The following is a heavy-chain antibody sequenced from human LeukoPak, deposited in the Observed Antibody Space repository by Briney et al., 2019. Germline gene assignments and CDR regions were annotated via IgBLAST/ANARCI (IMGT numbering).Heavy chain of an antibody. CDR1: GYSISSGYY. CDR2: IYHSGST. V-gene: IGHV4-38-2*01. Sequence: PSETLSLTCAVSGYSISSGYYWGWIRQPPGKGLEWIGSIYHSGSTYYNPSLKSRVTISVDTSKNQFSLKLSSVTAADTAVYYCARGNNPISSLDYWGQGTLVTVSS. CDR3: ARGNNPISSLDY. D-gene: IGHD1/OR15-1a*01. J-gene: IGHJ4*02.